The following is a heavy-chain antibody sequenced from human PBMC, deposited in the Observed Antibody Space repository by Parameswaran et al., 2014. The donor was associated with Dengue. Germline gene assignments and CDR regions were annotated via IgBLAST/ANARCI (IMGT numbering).Heavy chain of an antibody. V-gene: IGHV3-11*03. Sequence: RWIRQPPGKGLQWVSFISSSSVSTNHADSVKGRFTISRDNAKKSVYLQMNSLRAEDTAVYYCARFDYYHGMDVWGQGTTVTVSS. D-gene: IGHD3-3*01. CDR2: ISSSSVST. CDR3: ARFDYYHGMDV. J-gene: IGHJ6*02.